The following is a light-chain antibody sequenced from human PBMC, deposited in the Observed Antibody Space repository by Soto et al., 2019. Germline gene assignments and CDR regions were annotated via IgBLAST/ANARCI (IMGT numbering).Light chain of an antibody. CDR3: QTWGTGIQV. CDR2: LNSDGSH. CDR1: SGHSNDA. Sequence: QLVLTQSPSASASLGASVKLTCTLSSGHSNDAIAWHQQRPEKGPRYLMKLNSDGSHRKGDGIPDRFSGSSSGAERYLTISSLQSEDEADYYCQTWGTGIQVFGGGTKVTVL. J-gene: IGLJ3*02. V-gene: IGLV4-69*01.